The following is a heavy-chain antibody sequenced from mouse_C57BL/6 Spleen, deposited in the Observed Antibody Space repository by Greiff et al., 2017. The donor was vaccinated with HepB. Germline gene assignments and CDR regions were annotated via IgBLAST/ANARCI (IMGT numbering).Heavy chain of an antibody. V-gene: IGHV1-19*01. J-gene: IGHJ2*01. CDR3: ARRGSSYVGYFDY. CDR2: INPYNGGT. Sequence: EVQLQQSGPVLVKPGASVKMSCKASGYTFTDYYMNWVKQSHGKSLEWIGVINPYNGGTSYNQKLKGKATLTVDKSSSTAYMELNSLTSEDSAVYYCARRGSSYVGYFDYWGQGTTLTVSS. CDR1: GYTFTDYY. D-gene: IGHD1-1*01.